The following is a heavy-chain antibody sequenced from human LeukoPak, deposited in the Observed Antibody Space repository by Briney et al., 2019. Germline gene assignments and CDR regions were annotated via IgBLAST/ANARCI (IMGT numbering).Heavy chain of an antibody. CDR3: AKDTGYCGGGSCYYYYFDY. CDR2: ISDDGTNK. V-gene: IGHV3-30*18. Sequence: GRSLRLSCAASGFTFSTYGMHWVRQAPGKGLEWVAVISDDGTNKHYADSVKGRFTISRDNYQNTLYLQMNSLRAEDTAVYYCAKDTGYCGGGSCYYYYFDYWGLGTLVTVSS. J-gene: IGHJ4*02. CDR1: GFTFSTYG. D-gene: IGHD2-15*01.